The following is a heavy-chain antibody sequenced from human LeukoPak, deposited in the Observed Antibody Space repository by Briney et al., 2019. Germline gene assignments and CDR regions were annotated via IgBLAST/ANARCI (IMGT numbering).Heavy chain of an antibody. CDR1: GGTFSSYA. J-gene: IGHJ4*02. CDR2: IIPIFGTA. V-gene: IGHV1-69*13. D-gene: IGHD4-17*01. CDR3: ARDGEDEDYFDY. Sequence: ASVKVSCKASGGTFSSYAISWVRQAPGQGLEWMGGIIPIFGTANYAQKFQGRVTITAGESTSTAYMELSSLRSEDTAVYYCARDGEDEDYFDYWGQGTLVTVSS.